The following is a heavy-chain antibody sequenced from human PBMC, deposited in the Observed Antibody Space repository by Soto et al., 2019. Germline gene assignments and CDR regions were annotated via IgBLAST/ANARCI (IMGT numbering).Heavy chain of an antibody. CDR1: GGSLSGYY. D-gene: IGHD3-9*01. J-gene: IGHJ2*01. CDR2: INDRGPT. Sequence: QVQLQQWGAGPLRPLETLSLTCGVSGGSLSGYYWAWIRQSPGKGLEWIGEINDRGPTNYNPSLKSRVSISVGTAKNHYSHNPRSVAAAETAVYYCARESHDILTGAPCVWYVEHWGRGTIVTVSS. CDR3: ARESHDILTGAPCVWYVEH. V-gene: IGHV4-34*01.